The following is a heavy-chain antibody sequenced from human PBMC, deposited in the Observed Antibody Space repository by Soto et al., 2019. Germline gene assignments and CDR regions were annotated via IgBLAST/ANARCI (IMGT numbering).Heavy chain of an antibody. CDR1: GYNFKTYW. Sequence: GESLKISCKGSGYNFKTYWIDWVRQVPGKGLEWMGIIYPGDSDTKYSPSFQGQVTISVDKSTNTAYLQWSSLKASDTAIYYCARPQELGSRYIGADVWGQGTTVTVSS. CDR2: IYPGDSDT. V-gene: IGHV5-51*01. D-gene: IGHD1-20*01. J-gene: IGHJ6*02. CDR3: ARPQELGSRYIGADV.